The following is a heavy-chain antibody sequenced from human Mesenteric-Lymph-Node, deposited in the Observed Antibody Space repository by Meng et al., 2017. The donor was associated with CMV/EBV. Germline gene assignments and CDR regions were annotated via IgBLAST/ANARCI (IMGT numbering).Heavy chain of an antibody. Sequence: GGSLRLSCAASGFTVSTNYMSWVRQAPGKGLEWVSVISSGDITYYADSVKGRFTISRGNSKNTVYLQMNSLRAEDTAVYYCARGPRIGDFYDSSGYYANFDYWGQGTLVTVSS. V-gene: IGHV3-53*01. D-gene: IGHD3-22*01. CDR3: ARGPRIGDFYDSSGYYANFDY. CDR2: ISSGDIT. CDR1: GFTVSTNY. J-gene: IGHJ4*02.